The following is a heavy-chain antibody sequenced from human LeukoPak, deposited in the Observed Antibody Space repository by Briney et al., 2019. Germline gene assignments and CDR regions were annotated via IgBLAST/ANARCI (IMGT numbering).Heavy chain of an antibody. V-gene: IGHV3-9*03. Sequence: GGSLRFSCTDSGFTFDDYAMHWVRQAPGKGLEWVSGISWNSGYVVYADSVKGRFTISRDNAKNSLYLQMNSLRAEDMALYFCARGITMTGPFDYWGQGTLVTVSS. CDR1: GFTFDDYA. CDR2: ISWNSGYV. D-gene: IGHD6-19*01. J-gene: IGHJ4*02. CDR3: ARGITMTGPFDY.